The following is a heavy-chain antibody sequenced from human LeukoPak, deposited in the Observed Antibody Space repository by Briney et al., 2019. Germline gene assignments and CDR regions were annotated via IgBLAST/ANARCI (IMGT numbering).Heavy chain of an antibody. CDR3: ARRTYYYDSSGYYQSQAFDY. D-gene: IGHD3-22*01. J-gene: IGHJ4*02. CDR2: INPNSGGT. V-gene: IGHV1-2*02. CDR1: GYTFTGYY. Sequence: ASVKVSCKASGYTFTGYYMHWVRQAPGQGLEWMGWINPNSGGTNYAQKFQGRVTMTRDTSISTAYMELSRLRSDDTAVYYCARRTYYYDSSGYYQSQAFDYWGREPWSPSPQ.